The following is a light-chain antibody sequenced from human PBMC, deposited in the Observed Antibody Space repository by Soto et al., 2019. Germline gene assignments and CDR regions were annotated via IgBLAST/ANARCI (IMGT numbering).Light chain of an antibody. Sequence: QSVLTQPPSVSGAPGQRVTISCTGTSSNIGAGYNVHWFQQLPGTAPKLLIYANSNRPSRVPDRFSGSKSGTSASLAITGLQAEDEDEYYCQSYDTSLSVVFGGGTKLTVL. CDR3: QSYDTSLSVV. J-gene: IGLJ2*01. CDR1: SSNIGAGYN. CDR2: ANS. V-gene: IGLV1-40*01.